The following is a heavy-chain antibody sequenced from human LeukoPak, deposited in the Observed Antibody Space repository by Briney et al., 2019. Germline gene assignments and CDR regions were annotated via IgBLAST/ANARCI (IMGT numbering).Heavy chain of an antibody. CDR1: GFTVRDKY. Sequence: PGGSLRRSGTVSGFTVRDKYRSWVGHAPWNRLEWVSLIYCDGTAYYAHSVKGRLTISRANSKNMFFLQMNSLRAEDPAVYFCARYITVGGQGTLVTVSS. D-gene: IGHD3-10*01. CDR3: ARYITV. V-gene: IGHV3-66*01. J-gene: IGHJ4*02. CDR2: IYCDGTA.